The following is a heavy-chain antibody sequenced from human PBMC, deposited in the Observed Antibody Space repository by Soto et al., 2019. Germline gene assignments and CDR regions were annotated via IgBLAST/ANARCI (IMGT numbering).Heavy chain of an antibody. D-gene: IGHD3-10*01. J-gene: IGHJ4*02. CDR3: ACSPLWFGPAASDY. CDR2: INAGNGNT. CDR1: GYTFTSYA. Sequence: QVQLVQSGAEVKKPGASVKVSCKASGYTFTSYAMHWVRQAPGQRLEWMGWINAGNGNTKYSQKFQGRVTITRDTSASTAYMELSSLRSEDTAVYYCACSPLWFGPAASDYWGQGTLVTVSS. V-gene: IGHV1-3*01.